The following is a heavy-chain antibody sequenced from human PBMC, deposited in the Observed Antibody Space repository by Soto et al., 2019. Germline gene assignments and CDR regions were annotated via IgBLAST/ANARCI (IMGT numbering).Heavy chain of an antibody. CDR3: ARGLGWSGYNHFDY. J-gene: IGHJ4*02. D-gene: IGHD3-3*01. CDR2: IWYDGSNK. Sequence: QVQLVESGGGVVQPGRSLRLSCAASGFTFSSYGMHWVRQAPGKGLEWVAVIWYDGSNKYYADSVKGRFTISRDDSKNTLYLQMNSLRAEDTAVYYCARGLGWSGYNHFDYWGQGTLVTVSA. CDR1: GFTFSSYG. V-gene: IGHV3-33*01.